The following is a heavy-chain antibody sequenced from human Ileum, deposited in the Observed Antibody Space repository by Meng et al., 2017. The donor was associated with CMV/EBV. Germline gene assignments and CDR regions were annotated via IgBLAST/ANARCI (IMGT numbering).Heavy chain of an antibody. V-gene: IGHV3-11*05. D-gene: IGHD6-19*01. Sequence: QVQLGESGGGLVKPGGSLRLSCAASGFIFSNYYMSWIRQAPGKGLEWVSYISSSSSYTNYADSVRGRFTMSRDNAKNSVYLQMNSLRAEDTAVYYCARGGRNSGWLGYWGQGTLVTVSS. CDR2: ISSSSSYT. CDR3: ARGGRNSGWLGY. J-gene: IGHJ4*02. CDR1: GFIFSNYY.